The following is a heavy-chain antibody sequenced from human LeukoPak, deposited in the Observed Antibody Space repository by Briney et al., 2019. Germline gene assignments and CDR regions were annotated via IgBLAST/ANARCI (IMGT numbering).Heavy chain of an antibody. CDR3: TRGHTSGYSRNEF. D-gene: IGHD5-12*01. CDR2: IDTNTGNP. CDR1: GYSFTTYA. Sequence: ASVKVSCKASGYSFTTYAMNWVRQAPGQGLEWMGWIDTNTGNPTYAQGFTGRFVFSLDTSVSTAYLQITSLKAEDTGIYFCTRGHTSGYSRNEFWGQGTLVTVSS. V-gene: IGHV7-4-1*02. J-gene: IGHJ4*02.